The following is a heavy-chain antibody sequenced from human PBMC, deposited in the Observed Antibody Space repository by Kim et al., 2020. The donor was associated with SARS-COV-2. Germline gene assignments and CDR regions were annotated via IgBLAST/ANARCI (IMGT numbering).Heavy chain of an antibody. J-gene: IGHJ6*02. V-gene: IGHV4-30-4*01. CDR1: GGSIGSGDYY. Sequence: SETLSLTCTVSGGSIGSGDYYWTWIRQPPGEGLEWIGYIYFSGSTYYNPSLKSRVTISGDTSKSQFSLKLSSVTAADTAVYFCARDYYYYGMDVWGQGTSVTVSS. CDR3: ARDYYYYGMDV. CDR2: IYFSGST.